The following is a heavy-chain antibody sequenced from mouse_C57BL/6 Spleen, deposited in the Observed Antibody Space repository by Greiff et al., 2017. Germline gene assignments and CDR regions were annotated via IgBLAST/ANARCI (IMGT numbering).Heavy chain of an antibody. V-gene: IGHV1-80*01. Sequence: VQLQQSGAELVKPGASVKISCKASGYAFSSYWMNWVKQRPGKGLEWIGQIYPGDGDPNYNGKFKGKATLTADKSSSTAYMQLSSLTSEDSAVYFCARSTYGYDGGYYAMDYWGQGTSVTVSS. D-gene: IGHD2-2*01. CDR2: IYPGDGDP. CDR1: GYAFSSYW. J-gene: IGHJ4*01. CDR3: ARSTYGYDGGYYAMDY.